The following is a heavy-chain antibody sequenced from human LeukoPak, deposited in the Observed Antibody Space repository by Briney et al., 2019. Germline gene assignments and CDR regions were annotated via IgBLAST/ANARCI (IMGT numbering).Heavy chain of an antibody. Sequence: PSDTLSLTCTVSVGSISSFCWSWIRQPPGKGLEWIGYIYYSGGTNYNPSLKSRVTISVDTSKNQFSLKLSSVTAADTAVYYCASGQHEFDYWGQGTLVTVSS. J-gene: IGHJ4*02. CDR1: VGSISSFC. CDR2: IYYSGGT. D-gene: IGHD6-13*01. CDR3: ASGQHEFDY. V-gene: IGHV4-59*01.